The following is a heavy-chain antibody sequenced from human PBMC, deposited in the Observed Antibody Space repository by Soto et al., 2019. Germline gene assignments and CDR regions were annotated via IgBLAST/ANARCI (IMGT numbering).Heavy chain of an antibody. D-gene: IGHD3-16*02. V-gene: IGHV4-30-2*03. J-gene: IGHJ4*02. CDR3: SLGELSPVDY. CDR1: GGSISSGGYS. CDR2: IYYSGST. Sequence: SETLSLTCAVSGGSISSGGYSWSWIRQPPGKGLEWIGYIYYSGSTYYNPSLKSRVTISVDTSKNQFSLKLSSVTAADTAVYYCSLGELSPVDYWGQGTLVTVSS.